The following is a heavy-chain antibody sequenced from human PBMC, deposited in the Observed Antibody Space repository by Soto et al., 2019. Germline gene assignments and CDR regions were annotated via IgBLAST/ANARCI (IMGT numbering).Heavy chain of an antibody. J-gene: IGHJ6*02. V-gene: IGHV1-2*04. CDR3: ARGSSIAARRYYYYYGMDV. CDR2: INPNSGGT. CDR1: GYTFTGYY. Sequence: QVQLVQSGAEVKKPGASVKVSCKASGYTFTGYYMHWVRQAPGQGLEWMGWINPNSGGTNCAQKFQGWVTMTRDTSISTAYMELSRLRSDDTAVYYCARGSSIAARRYYYYYGMDVWGQGTTVTVSS. D-gene: IGHD6-6*01.